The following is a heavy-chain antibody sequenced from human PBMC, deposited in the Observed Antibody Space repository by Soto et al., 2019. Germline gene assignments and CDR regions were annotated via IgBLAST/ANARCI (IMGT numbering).Heavy chain of an antibody. CDR3: AREEMGLQWLRFDP. CDR2: ITPYNGNT. V-gene: IGHV1-18*04. D-gene: IGHD6-19*01. CDR1: GYTFTSYG. Sequence: ASVKGSCKASGYTFTSYGISWVRKATGQGLEWMGWITPYNGNTNYAQKLQGRVTMTTDTSTSTAYMELRSLRSDDTAVYYCAREEMGLQWLRFDPWGQGTLVTVSS. J-gene: IGHJ5*02.